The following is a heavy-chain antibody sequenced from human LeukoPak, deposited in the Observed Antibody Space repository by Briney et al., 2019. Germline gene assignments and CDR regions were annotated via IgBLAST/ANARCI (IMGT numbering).Heavy chain of an antibody. D-gene: IGHD2-15*01. CDR2: ISSSSSTI. J-gene: IGHJ4*02. CDR1: GFTFVGYG. CDR3: ARRNIAATYYFDY. V-gene: IGHV3-48*04. Sequence: PGGSLRLSCAASGFTFVGYGMNWVRQAPGKGLEWVSYISSSSSTIYYADSVKGRFTLSRDNAKNSLFLQMNSLTAEDTAIYYCARRNIAATYYFDYWGQGTLVTVSS.